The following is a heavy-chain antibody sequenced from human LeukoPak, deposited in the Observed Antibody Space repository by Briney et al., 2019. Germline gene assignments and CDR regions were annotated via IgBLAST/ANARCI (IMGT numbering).Heavy chain of an antibody. V-gene: IGHV3-21*01. J-gene: IGHJ4*02. D-gene: IGHD1-26*01. CDR1: GFTFSSYS. CDR3: ARWGEIVGATYYFDY. Sequence: PGGSLRLSCAASGFTFSSYSMNWVRQAPGKGLEWVSSISSSSSYIYYADSVKGRFTISRDNAKNSLYLQMNSLRAEDTAVYYCARWGEIVGATYYFDYWGQGTLVTVSS. CDR2: ISSSSSYI.